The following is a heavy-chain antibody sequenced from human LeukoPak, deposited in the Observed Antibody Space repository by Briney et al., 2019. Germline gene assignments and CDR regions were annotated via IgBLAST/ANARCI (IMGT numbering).Heavy chain of an antibody. CDR3: ARHGGGSYHGIYFDY. J-gene: IGHJ4*02. V-gene: IGHV4-39*01. D-gene: IGHD1-26*01. CDR1: GGSISSSSYY. Sequence: PSETLSLTCTVSGGSISSSSYYWGWIRQPPGKGLEWIGSIYYSGGTYYNPSLKSRVTISVDTSKNQFSLKLSSVTAADTAVYYCARHGGGSYHGIYFDYWGQGTLVTVSS. CDR2: IYYSGGT.